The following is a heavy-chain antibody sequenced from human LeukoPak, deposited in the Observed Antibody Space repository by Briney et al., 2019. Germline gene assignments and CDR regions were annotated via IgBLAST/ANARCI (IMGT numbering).Heavy chain of an antibody. Sequence: ASVKVSCKASGGTFSSYAISWVRQAPGQGLEWMGGIIPIFGTANYAQKFQGSVTITADESTSTAYMELSSLRSEDTAVYYCARVGAAGGYFDYWGQGTLVTVSS. CDR1: GGTFSSYA. D-gene: IGHD6-13*01. CDR2: IIPIFGTA. CDR3: ARVGAAGGYFDY. J-gene: IGHJ4*02. V-gene: IGHV1-69*13.